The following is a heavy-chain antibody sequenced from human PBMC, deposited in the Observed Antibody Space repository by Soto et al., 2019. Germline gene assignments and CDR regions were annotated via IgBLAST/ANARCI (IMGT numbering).Heavy chain of an antibody. Sequence: EVQLVESGGGLVKPEESLRLSCAASGFSFSSYNMKWVRQAPGKGLEWVSSISTSGSYIFYAGSVRGRFTIFRDDAKNSLHLQMNSLRVEDTAVYYCATIGDRDGFDIWGQGTTVIVSP. CDR1: GFSFSSYN. J-gene: IGHJ3*02. CDR2: ISTSGSYI. D-gene: IGHD4-17*01. V-gene: IGHV3-21*06. CDR3: ATIGDRDGFDI.